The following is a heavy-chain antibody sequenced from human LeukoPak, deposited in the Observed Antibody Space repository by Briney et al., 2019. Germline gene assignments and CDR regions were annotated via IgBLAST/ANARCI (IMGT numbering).Heavy chain of an antibody. CDR2: IRSKADNYAT. J-gene: IGHJ4*02. Sequence: GGSLRLSCAASGFTFSGSPILWVRQASGKGLEWVGRIRSKADNYATAYAASVQGRCTISRDDSKSTAYLQLNSLKTGDTAVYYCTQSNYWGQGALVTVSS. CDR3: TQSNY. CDR1: GFTFSGSP. V-gene: IGHV3-73*01.